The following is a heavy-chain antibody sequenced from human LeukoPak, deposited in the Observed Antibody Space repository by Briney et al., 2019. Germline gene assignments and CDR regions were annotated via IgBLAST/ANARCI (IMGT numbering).Heavy chain of an antibody. D-gene: IGHD4-17*01. CDR1: GGSISSYY. CDR3: ARGQGTVTTH. Sequence: SETLSLTCTVSGGSISSYYWSWIRQPPGKGLEWIGYIYYSGSTNYNPSPKSRVTISVDTSKNQFSLKLTSVTAADSAVYYCARGQGTVTTHWGQGTLVTVSS. V-gene: IGHV4-59*12. J-gene: IGHJ4*02. CDR2: IYYSGST.